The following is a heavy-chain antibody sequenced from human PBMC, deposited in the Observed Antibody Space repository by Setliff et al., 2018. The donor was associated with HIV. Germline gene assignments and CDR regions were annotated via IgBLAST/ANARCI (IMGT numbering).Heavy chain of an antibody. J-gene: IGHJ4*02. D-gene: IGHD3-3*01. CDR1: GAPTSRDNYF. CDR3: ARPSFGIGGGANFDS. V-gene: IGHV4-39*01. CDR2: IHSPRTV. Sequence: SETLSLTCSVTGAPTSRDNYFWGWIRQPPGKGLEWIANIHSPRTVYYNPSLRSRVTISVDTSQSRFSLELTSVTAADTAVYYCARPSFGIGGGANFDSWGQGTLVTVSS.